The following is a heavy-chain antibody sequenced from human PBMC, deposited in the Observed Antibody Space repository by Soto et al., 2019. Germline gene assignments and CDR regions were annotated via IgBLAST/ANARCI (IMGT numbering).Heavy chain of an antibody. CDR3: VAATFDY. CDR2: ISGSGGST. D-gene: IGHD2-15*01. J-gene: IGHJ4*02. V-gene: IGHV3-23*01. CDR1: GFTFSSYA. Sequence: GGSRRHSCAGSGFTFSSYAMSWVRQAPGKGLEWVSAISGSGGSTYYADSVKGRFTISRDNSKNTLYLQMNSLRAEDTAVYYVVAATFDYWGQGTLVTVSS.